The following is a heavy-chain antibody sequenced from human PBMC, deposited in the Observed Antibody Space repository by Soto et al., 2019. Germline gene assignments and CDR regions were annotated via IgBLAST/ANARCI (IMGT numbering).Heavy chain of an antibody. D-gene: IGHD1-26*01. Sequence: QVQLQESGPGLVKPSETLSPTCTVSGGSVSSGSYYWNWIRQPPGKGLEWIGYVYYSGSTNYNPSLNSRVYILVDTSKNQFSLKLSSVTPADTAVYYCASGSNFGPHRWGQGILVTVSS. V-gene: IGHV4-61*01. J-gene: IGHJ4*02. CDR2: VYYSGST. CDR1: GGSVSSGSYY. CDR3: ASGSNFGPHR.